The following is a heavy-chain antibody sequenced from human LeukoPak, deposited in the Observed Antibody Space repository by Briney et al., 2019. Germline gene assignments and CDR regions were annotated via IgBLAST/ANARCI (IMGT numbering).Heavy chain of an antibody. CDR3: TRIDSSSM. V-gene: IGHV3-74*01. Sequence: GGSLRLPCAASGFTFGSFWMHWVRQAPGKGLVWVSRVNPNGSSTNYADSVKGRFTTSRDNAKKTLYLQMNSLRAEDTAVYYCTRIDSSSMWGRGTLVTVSS. J-gene: IGHJ2*01. D-gene: IGHD2-2*01. CDR1: GFTFGSFW. CDR2: VNPNGSST.